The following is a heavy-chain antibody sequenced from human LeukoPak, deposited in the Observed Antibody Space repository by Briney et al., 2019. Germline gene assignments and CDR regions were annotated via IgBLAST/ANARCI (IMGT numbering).Heavy chain of an antibody. V-gene: IGHV3-7*03. CDR2: INEDGNTK. J-gene: IGHJ4*02. Sequence: GGSPRLSCAASEFSVSHNYMSWVRQAPRKGLEWVAIINEDGNTKYYVDSLKGRFTISRDNAKNSLYLQMSNLRAEDTAVYYCARDYWRSLEYWGQGTLVTVSS. CDR1: EFSVSHNY. CDR3: ARDYWRSLEY. D-gene: IGHD3-16*01.